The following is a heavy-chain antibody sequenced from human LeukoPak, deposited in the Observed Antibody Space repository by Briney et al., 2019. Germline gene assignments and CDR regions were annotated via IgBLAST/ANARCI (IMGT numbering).Heavy chain of an antibody. CDR3: AKDSYDSSGSRYDY. Sequence: GGSLRLSCAGSGFTFSDYAMSWVRQAPGKGLEWVSAISGTGGSTWYADSVKGRVTISRDNSKNTLYLQMNSLRAEDTAVYYCAKDSYDSSGSRYDYWGQGTLVTVSS. CDR2: ISGTGGST. J-gene: IGHJ4*02. D-gene: IGHD3-22*01. V-gene: IGHV3-23*01. CDR1: GFTFSDYA.